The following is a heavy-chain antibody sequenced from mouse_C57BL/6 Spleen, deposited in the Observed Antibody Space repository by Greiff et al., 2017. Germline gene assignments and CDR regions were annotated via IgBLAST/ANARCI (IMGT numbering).Heavy chain of an antibody. J-gene: IGHJ4*01. V-gene: IGHV5-17*01. CDR3: ARPSNSYAMDY. CDR1: GFTFSDYG. D-gene: IGHD2-5*01. Sequence: EVQLVESGGGLVKPGGSLKLSCAASGFTFSDYGMHWVRQAPEKGLEWVAYISSGSSTIYYADTVKGRFTISRDNAKNTLFLQMTSLRSEDTAMYYCARPSNSYAMDYWGQGTSVTVSS. CDR2: ISSGSSTI.